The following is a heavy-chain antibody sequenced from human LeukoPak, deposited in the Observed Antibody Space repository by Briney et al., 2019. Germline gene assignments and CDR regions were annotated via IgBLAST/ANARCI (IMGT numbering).Heavy chain of an antibody. CDR1: GFTFSNHG. CDR2: IWYDGSNK. CDR3: AGDKASVRLDY. Sequence: GRSLRLSCAASGFTFSNHGMHWARQAPGKGLEWVAVIWYDGSNKYYADSVKGRFTISRDNSRNTLYLQMDSLRAEDTAVYYCAGDKASVRLDYWGQGTLVTVSS. J-gene: IGHJ4*02. V-gene: IGHV3-33*01. D-gene: IGHD5/OR15-5a*01.